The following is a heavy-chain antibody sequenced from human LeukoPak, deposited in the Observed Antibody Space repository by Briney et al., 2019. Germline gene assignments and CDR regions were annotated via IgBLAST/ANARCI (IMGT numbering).Heavy chain of an antibody. V-gene: IGHV4-34*01. J-gene: IGHJ5*02. Sequence: SETLSLTCAVYGGSFSGYYWSWIRQPPGKGLEWFGEINHSGSTNYNPSLKSRVTISVDTSKNQFSLKLSSVTAADTAVYYCAREAIAAAGHNWFDPWGQGTLVTVSS. D-gene: IGHD6-13*01. CDR3: AREAIAAAGHNWFDP. CDR1: GGSFSGYY. CDR2: INHSGST.